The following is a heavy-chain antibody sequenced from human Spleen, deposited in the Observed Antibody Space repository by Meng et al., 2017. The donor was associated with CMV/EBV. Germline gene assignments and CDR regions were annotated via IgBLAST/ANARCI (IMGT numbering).Heavy chain of an antibody. CDR1: FSSYS. CDR2: IIPLFGTA. Sequence: FSSYSISWVRQAPGQGLEWMGGIIPLFGTANYAQKFQGRVTIITDESTNTAYMELISLRSEDTAVYYCARGSPYCTGGSCYSDYFDYWGQGTLVTVSS. D-gene: IGHD2-15*01. J-gene: IGHJ4*02. V-gene: IGHV1-69*05. CDR3: ARGSPYCTGGSCYSDYFDY.